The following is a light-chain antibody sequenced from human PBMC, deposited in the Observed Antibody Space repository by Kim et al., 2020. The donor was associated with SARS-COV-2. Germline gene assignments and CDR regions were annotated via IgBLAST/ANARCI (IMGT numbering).Light chain of an antibody. CDR3: QSYNSASWT. CDR2: AAS. CDR1: QDISHY. Sequence: ASVGDRVTITCRASQDISHYLVLFQHKPGKAPKLLIYAASALHSEVPSRFSGSGAGTDFTLTISSLQPEDVATYYCQSYNSASWTFGQGTKVEIK. V-gene: IGKV1-27*01. J-gene: IGKJ1*01.